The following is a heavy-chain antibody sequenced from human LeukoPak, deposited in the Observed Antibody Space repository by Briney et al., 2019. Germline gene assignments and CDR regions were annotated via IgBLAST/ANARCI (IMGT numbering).Heavy chain of an antibody. D-gene: IGHD5-24*01. CDR2: INTNTGNP. V-gene: IGHV7-4-1*02. CDR3: ARDISPDDYNSDY. J-gene: IGHJ4*02. CDR1: GYTFTSYA. Sequence: ASVKVSCKASGYTFTSYAMNWVRQAPGQGLEWMGWINTNTGNPTYAQGFTGRFVFSLDTSLSTAYLQISSLKAEDTAVYSCARDISPDDYNSDYWGQGTLVTVSS.